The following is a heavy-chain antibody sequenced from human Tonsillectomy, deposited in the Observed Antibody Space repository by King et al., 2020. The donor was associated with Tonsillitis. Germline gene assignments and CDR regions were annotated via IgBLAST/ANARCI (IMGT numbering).Heavy chain of an antibody. J-gene: IGHJ4*02. CDR2: IYYTWNT. D-gene: IGHD4-17*01. CDR3: ARAVITVTAGRYFDF. Sequence: QLQESGPGLVKPSETLSLTCTVSGGSISSDYWSWIRQPPGKGLEWIGYIYYTWNTRYNPSLKSRVTMSVDTSKNQFSLKLRSVTAADTAVCYCARAVITVTAGRYFDFWGQGTLVTVSS. V-gene: IGHV4-59*01. CDR1: GGSISSDY.